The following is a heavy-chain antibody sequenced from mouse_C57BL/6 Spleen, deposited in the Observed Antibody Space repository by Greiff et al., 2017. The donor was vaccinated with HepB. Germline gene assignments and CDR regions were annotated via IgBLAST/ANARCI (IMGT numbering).Heavy chain of an antibody. Sequence: VQLQQSGAELVRPGASVTLSCKASGYTFTDYEMHWVKQTPVHGLEWIGAIDPETGGTAYNQKFKGKAILTADKSSSTAYMELRSLTSEDSAVYYCTRGYGKGDYWGQGTTLTVSS. CDR3: TRGYGKGDY. CDR2: IDPETGGT. D-gene: IGHD2-10*02. J-gene: IGHJ2*01. CDR1: GYTFTDYE. V-gene: IGHV1-15*01.